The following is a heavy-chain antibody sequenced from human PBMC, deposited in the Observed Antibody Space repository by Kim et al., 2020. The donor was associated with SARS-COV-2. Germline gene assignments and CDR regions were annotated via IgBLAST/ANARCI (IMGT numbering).Heavy chain of an antibody. CDR2: ISAYNGNT. J-gene: IGHJ4*02. D-gene: IGHD3-10*01. Sequence: ASVKVSCKASGYTFTSYGISWVRQAPGQGLEWMGWISAYNGNTNYEQKLQGRVTMTTDTSTSTAYMELRSLSSDDTAEYYCARWYYYGSGYYFDSWGQGTLVTGSS. V-gene: IGHV1-18*01. CDR3: ARWYYYGSGYYFDS. CDR1: GYTFTSYG.